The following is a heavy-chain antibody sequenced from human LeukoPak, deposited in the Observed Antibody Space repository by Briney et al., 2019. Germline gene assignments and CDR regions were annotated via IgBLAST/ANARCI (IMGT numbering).Heavy chain of an antibody. V-gene: IGHV5-51*01. CDR2: IYPGDSDT. CDR1: GYSFTSYW. D-gene: IGHD6-19*01. Sequence: GESLKISCKGSGYSFTSYWIGWVRQIPGKGLEWIGIIYPGDSDTRYSPSFQGQVTISADKSISTAYLQWSSLKASDPAMYYWARQCSGSGCPIDYWGQGTLVTVSS. J-gene: IGHJ4*02. CDR3: ARQCSGSGCPIDY.